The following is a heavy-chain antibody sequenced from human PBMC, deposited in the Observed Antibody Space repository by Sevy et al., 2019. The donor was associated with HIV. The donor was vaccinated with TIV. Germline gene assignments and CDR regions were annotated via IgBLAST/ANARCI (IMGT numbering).Heavy chain of an antibody. Sequence: GGSLRLSCAASRFTFSSYWMSWVRQAPGKGLEWVANINQDGSGKYHLDSLKGRFTISRDNAKNSLYLKMNSLRAEDSSVYFCARVSSIYYDRGYFYAMDVWGQGTTVTVSS. D-gene: IGHD3-22*01. CDR1: RFTFSSYW. CDR2: INQDGSGK. CDR3: ARVSSIYYDRGYFYAMDV. J-gene: IGHJ6*02. V-gene: IGHV3-7*01.